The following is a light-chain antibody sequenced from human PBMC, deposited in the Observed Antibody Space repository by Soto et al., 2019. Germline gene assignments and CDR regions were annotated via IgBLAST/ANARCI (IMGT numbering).Light chain of an antibody. CDR2: RTS. CDR1: QSISRN. CDR3: QKYNNWPRAT. Sequence: IVRTQSPATRSRAPGERPTLSCRVSQSISRNLAWYQQKPGQAPWLLMFRTSRRAIGFPGMFSGRGFGTEFNLTISSLQSEDFGVYLCQKYNNWPRATFGGGTKVDIK. J-gene: IGKJ4*01. V-gene: IGKV3-15*01.